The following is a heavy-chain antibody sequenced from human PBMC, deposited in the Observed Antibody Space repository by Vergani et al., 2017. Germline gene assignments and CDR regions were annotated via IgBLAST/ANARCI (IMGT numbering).Heavy chain of an antibody. D-gene: IGHD2-21*02. V-gene: IGHV4-59*01. Sequence: QVQLQESGPGLVKPSETLSLTCTVSGGSISSYYWSWIPQPPGKGLEWIGYIYYSGSTNYNPLLKSRVTISVDTSKNQFSLKLSSVTAADTAVYYCARNPYCGGDCYSDAFDIWGQGTMVTVSS. CDR3: ARNPYCGGDCYSDAFDI. J-gene: IGHJ3*02. CDR2: IYYSGST. CDR1: GGSISSYY.